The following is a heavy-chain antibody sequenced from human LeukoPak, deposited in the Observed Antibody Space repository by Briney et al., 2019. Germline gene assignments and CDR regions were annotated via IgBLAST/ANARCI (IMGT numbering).Heavy chain of an antibody. CDR3: AKDSYYYDSSGYYSYAFDI. J-gene: IGHJ3*02. Sequence: PGGSLRLSCAASGFTFSSYEMNWVRQAPGKGLEWVSYISSSGSTIYYADSVKGRFTISRDNSKNTLYLQMNSLRAEDTAVYYCAKDSYYYDSSGYYSYAFDIWGQGTMVTVSS. CDR1: GFTFSSYE. V-gene: IGHV3-48*03. CDR2: ISSSGSTI. D-gene: IGHD3-22*01.